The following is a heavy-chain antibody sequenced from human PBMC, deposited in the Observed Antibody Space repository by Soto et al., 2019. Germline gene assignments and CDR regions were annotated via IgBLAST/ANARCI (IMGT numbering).Heavy chain of an antibody. D-gene: IGHD3-10*01. Sequence: SLRLSCTASGFTFGDYAMSWFRQAPGKGLEWVGFIRSKPYDGTTEYAASAKGRFTISRDDSKSVAYLQMNGLKTEDTAVYYCAKDLFSMVRGASYYSYGMDVWGQGTTVTVSS. CDR1: GFTFGDYA. V-gene: IGHV3-49*03. CDR3: AKDLFSMVRGASYYSYGMDV. J-gene: IGHJ6*02. CDR2: IRSKPYDGTT.